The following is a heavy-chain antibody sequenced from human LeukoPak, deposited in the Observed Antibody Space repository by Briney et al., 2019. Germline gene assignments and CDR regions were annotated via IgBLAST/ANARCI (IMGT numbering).Heavy chain of an antibody. CDR1: GGTFNSFA. D-gene: IGHD3-22*01. V-gene: IGHV1-69*04. Sequence: EASVKVSCKASGGTFNSFAISWVRQAPGQGLEWVGRINPLLGTPDYAQKFQGRVTITSEKYTGTAYIELSSLRSEDTAMYYCARMKYFDSTGYSHAEYFQHWGQGTLVIVSS. CDR2: INPLLGTP. J-gene: IGHJ1*01. CDR3: ARMKYFDSTGYSHAEYFQH.